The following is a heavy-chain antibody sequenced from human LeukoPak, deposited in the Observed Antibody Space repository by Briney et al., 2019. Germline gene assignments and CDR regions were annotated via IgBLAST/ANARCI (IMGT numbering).Heavy chain of an antibody. D-gene: IGHD3-10*01. CDR3: ARRFAPSRNDAFDI. CDR1: GGSISSSSYC. V-gene: IGHV4-39*01. Sequence: SETLSLTCTVSGGSISSSSYCWGWIRQPPGKGLEWIGSICYSGSTYYNPSLKSRVTISVDTSKNQFSLKLSSVTASDTAVYYCARRFAPSRNDAFDIWGQGTMVTVSS. J-gene: IGHJ3*02. CDR2: ICYSGST.